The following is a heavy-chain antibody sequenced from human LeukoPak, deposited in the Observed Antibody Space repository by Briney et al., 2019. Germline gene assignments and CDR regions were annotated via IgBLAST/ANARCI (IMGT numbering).Heavy chain of an antibody. CDR3: AKDLGDFTHYYGSGTYYSASDY. CDR1: GFTYSRYA. D-gene: IGHD3-10*01. V-gene: IGHV3-23*01. Sequence: GGSLRLSCAASGFTYSRYAMSWARQAPGKGLEWVSAISGSGGSTYYADSVKGRFTISRDYSKNTLYLQMNSLRAEDTAVYYCAKDLGDFTHYYGSGTYYSASDYWGQGTLVTVSS. J-gene: IGHJ4*02. CDR2: ISGSGGST.